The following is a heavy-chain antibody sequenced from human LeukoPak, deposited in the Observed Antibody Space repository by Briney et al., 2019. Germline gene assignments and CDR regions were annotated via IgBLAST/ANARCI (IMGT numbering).Heavy chain of an antibody. V-gene: IGHV4-39*07. Sequence: SETLSLTCTVSGGSISSSSYYWGWIRQPPGKGLEWIGSIYYSGSTYYNPSLKSRVTISVDTSKNQFSLKLSSVTAADTAVYYCARVPSPVTFGGVIVNGAFDIWGQGTMVTVSS. CDR1: GGSISSSSYY. D-gene: IGHD3-16*02. CDR2: IYYSGST. CDR3: ARVPSPVTFGGVIVNGAFDI. J-gene: IGHJ3*02.